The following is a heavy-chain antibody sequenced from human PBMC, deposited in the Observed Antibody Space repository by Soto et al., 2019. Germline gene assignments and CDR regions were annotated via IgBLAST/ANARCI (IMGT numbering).Heavy chain of an antibody. CDR1: GFTFSSYW. CDR3: AREAGLSSIPAAPEFDP. V-gene: IGHV3-74*01. D-gene: IGHD2-21*01. Sequence: GGSLRLSCAASGFTFSSYWMHWVRQAPGKGLVWVSRINSDGSSTSYADSVKGRFTISRDNAKNTLYLQMNSLRAEDTAVYYCAREAGLSSIPAAPEFDPWGQGTLVTVSS. J-gene: IGHJ5*02. CDR2: INSDGSST.